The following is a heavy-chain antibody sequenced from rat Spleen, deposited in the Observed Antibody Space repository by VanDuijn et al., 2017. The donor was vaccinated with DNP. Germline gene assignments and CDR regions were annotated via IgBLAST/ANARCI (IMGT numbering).Heavy chain of an antibody. CDR1: GFTFSNYG. CDR2: IGPSGGST. J-gene: IGHJ3*01. CDR3: ATGVYGGYEDWFAY. Sequence: EVQLVESGGGLVQPGRSLKLSCAASGFTFSNYGMNWIRQAPTKGLEWVASIGPSGGSTYYRDSVKGRFTISRDDAKNTLSLQMNSLRSEDTATYYCATGVYGGYEDWFAYWGQGTLVTVSS. D-gene: IGHD1-11*01. V-gene: IGHV5-19*01.